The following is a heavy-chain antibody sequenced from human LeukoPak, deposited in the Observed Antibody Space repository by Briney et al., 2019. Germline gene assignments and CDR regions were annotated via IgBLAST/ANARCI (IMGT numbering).Heavy chain of an antibody. CDR3: ARPNGGYSYGLYFDY. V-gene: IGHV4-39*01. CDR1: GGSISSSSYY. Sequence: SETLSLTCTVSGGSISSSSYYWGWIRQPPGKGLEWIGSISYSGSTYYNPSLKSRVTISVDTSKSQFSLKLSSVTASDTAVYYCARPNGGYSYGLYFDYWGQGTLVTVSS. J-gene: IGHJ4*02. D-gene: IGHD5-18*01. CDR2: ISYSGST.